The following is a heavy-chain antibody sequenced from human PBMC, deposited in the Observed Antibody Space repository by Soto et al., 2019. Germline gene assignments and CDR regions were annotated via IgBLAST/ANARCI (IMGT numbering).Heavy chain of an antibody. J-gene: IGHJ4*02. Sequence: GESLKISCKGSGYSFAGYWITWVRQKPGKGLEWMGRIAPSDSQTYYSPSFRGHVTISVTKSITTVFLQWSSLMASDTAMYYCARQIYYSDTGPNFQYYFDSWGQGTPVTVSS. CDR3: ARQIYYSDTGPNFQYYFDS. CDR1: GYSFAGYW. V-gene: IGHV5-10-1*01. D-gene: IGHD3-22*01. CDR2: IAPSDSQT.